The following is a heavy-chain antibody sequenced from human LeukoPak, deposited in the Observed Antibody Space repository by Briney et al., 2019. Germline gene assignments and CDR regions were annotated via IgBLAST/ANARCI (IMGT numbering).Heavy chain of an antibody. Sequence: GGSLRLSCAASGFTFSSYGMHWVRQAPGKGLEWVAVILYDGSNKFYTDSVKGRFTISRDNYKNTLYLQMNSLRAEDTAMYYCANHISLGSGNYFNPYYYGMDVWGPGTTVTVSS. CDR3: ANHISLGSGNYFNPYYYGMDV. J-gene: IGHJ6*02. CDR2: ILYDGSNK. D-gene: IGHD3-10*01. V-gene: IGHV3-30*18. CDR1: GFTFSSYG.